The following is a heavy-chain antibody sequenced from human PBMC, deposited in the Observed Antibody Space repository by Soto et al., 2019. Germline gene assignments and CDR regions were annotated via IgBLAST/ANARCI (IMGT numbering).Heavy chain of an antibody. Sequence: QLQLVESGGGVVQPGRSLRLSCTASGSTFSNYIMHWVRQAPGKGLEWVAFISYDGSNKDYAESVEGRFTISRDNSKSTLFLQLSSLRPEDTAVYYCAGGDNYYALGVWGQGTTVTVSS. D-gene: IGHD2-15*01. CDR3: AGGDNYYALGV. CDR2: ISYDGSNK. CDR1: GSTFSNYI. V-gene: IGHV3-30-3*01. J-gene: IGHJ6*02.